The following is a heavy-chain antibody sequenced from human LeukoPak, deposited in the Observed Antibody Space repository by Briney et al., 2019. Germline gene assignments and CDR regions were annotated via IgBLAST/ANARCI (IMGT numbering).Heavy chain of an antibody. CDR1: GYTFTSYG. D-gene: IGHD3-3*01. J-gene: IGHJ6*02. CDR3: ARNRGDGITIFGVAPRYYYGMDV. V-gene: IGHV1-18*01. CDR2: ISAYNGNT. Sequence: ASVKISCKASGYTFTSYGISWVRQAPGQGLEWMGWISAYNGNTNYAQKLQGRVTMTTDTSTSTAYMELRSLRSDDTAVYYCARNRGDGITIFGVAPRYYYGMDVWGQGTTVTVSS.